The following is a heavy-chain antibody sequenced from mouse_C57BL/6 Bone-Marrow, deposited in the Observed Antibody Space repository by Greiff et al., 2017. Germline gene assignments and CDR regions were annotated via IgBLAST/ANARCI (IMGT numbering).Heavy chain of an antibody. V-gene: IGHV14-4*01. CDR2: IDPENGDT. CDR1: GFNIKDDY. J-gene: IGHJ3*01. Sequence: VQLQQSGAELVRPGASVKLSCTASGFNIKDDYMHWVKQRPEQGLEWIGWIDPENGDTEYASKFQGKATITADTSSNTAYLQLSSLTSEDTAVYYCTILIITTVPFADWGQGTLVTVSA. CDR3: TILIITTVPFAD. D-gene: IGHD1-1*01.